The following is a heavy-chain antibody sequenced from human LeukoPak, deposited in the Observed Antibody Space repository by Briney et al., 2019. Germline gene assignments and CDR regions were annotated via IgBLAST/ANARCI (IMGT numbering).Heavy chain of an antibody. CDR3: AGRGPFDY. CDR1: GFTFSSYA. CDR2: ISASGGST. V-gene: IGHV3-23*01. D-gene: IGHD3-10*01. J-gene: IGHJ4*02. Sequence: GGSLRLSCAVSGFTFSSYAMSWVRQAPGKGLEWASGISASGGSTYYADSVKGRFTISRDNSKNSLYLQMNSLRAEDTAVYYCAGRGPFDYWGQGTLVTVSS.